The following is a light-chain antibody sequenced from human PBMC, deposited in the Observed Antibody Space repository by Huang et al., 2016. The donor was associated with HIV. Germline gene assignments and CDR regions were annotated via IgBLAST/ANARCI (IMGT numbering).Light chain of an antibody. CDR1: QDISNY. Sequence: DIQMTQSPSSLSASVGDRVTITCQASQDISNYLHWYQQKPGKAPKLLIYDASNLETGVPSRFSGSGSGTDFTFTISSLQPEDIATYYCQQYDTLTFGGGTKVEIK. V-gene: IGKV1-33*01. CDR3: QQYDTLT. CDR2: DAS. J-gene: IGKJ4*01.